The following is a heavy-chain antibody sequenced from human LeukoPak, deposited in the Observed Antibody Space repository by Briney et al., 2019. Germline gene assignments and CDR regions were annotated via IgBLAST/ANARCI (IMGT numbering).Heavy chain of an antibody. Sequence: PGGSLRLSCAASGFTFDDYAMHWVRQAPGKGLEWVSGISWNSGSIGYADSVKGRFIISRDNAKNSLYLQMNSLRAEDTALYYCAKGSDYYDSGGYLHLDYWGQGTLVTVSS. D-gene: IGHD3-22*01. CDR1: GFTFDDYA. CDR2: ISWNSGSI. CDR3: AKGSDYYDSGGYLHLDY. V-gene: IGHV3-9*01. J-gene: IGHJ4*02.